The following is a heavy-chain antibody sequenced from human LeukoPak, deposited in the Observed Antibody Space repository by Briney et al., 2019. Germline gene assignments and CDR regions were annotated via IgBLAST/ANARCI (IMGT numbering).Heavy chain of an antibody. CDR2: INYGGTT. CDR1: GGSISSSNYF. CDR3: ARHTLISSAGFDY. J-gene: IGHJ4*02. Sequence: SETLPLTCTVSGGSISSSNYFWSWIRQPPGQELEWIASINYGGTTYYNPSLKSRVTISVDTSKNQFSLKLSSVTAADTAVYYCARHTLISSAGFDYWGQGTLLTVSS. D-gene: IGHD6-13*01. V-gene: IGHV4-39*01.